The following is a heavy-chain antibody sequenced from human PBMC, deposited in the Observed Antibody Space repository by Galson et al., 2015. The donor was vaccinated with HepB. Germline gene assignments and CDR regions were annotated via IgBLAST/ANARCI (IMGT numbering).Heavy chain of an antibody. CDR3: ARVWYCGGDCYGWYFDL. D-gene: IGHD2-21*01. V-gene: IGHV1-8*01. CDR2: MNPNSGNT. CDR1: GYTFTSYD. J-gene: IGHJ2*01. Sequence: SVKVSCKASGYTFTSYDINWVRQATGQGLEWMGWMNPNSGNTGYAQKFQGRATMTRNTSISTAYMELSSLRSEDTAVYYCARVWYCGGDCYGWYFDLWGRGTLVTVSS.